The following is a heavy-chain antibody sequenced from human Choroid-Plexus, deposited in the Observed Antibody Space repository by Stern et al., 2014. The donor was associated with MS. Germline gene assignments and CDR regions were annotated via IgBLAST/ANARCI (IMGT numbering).Heavy chain of an antibody. CDR1: GFTLGSCP. CDR3: AKDRQYLTYFFDH. D-gene: IGHD2/OR15-2a*01. J-gene: IGHJ5*02. CDR2: ASYDGSNK. V-gene: IGHV3-30*18. Sequence: VQLVESGEGVVQPGRPLRLSCVASGFTLGSCPVHWVRQAPGKCLECVAGASYDGSNKYYACSGKGRFTISRENSQNTLYMQMSSLRPEDTAVYYCAKDRQYLTYFFDHWGQGSLVTVSS.